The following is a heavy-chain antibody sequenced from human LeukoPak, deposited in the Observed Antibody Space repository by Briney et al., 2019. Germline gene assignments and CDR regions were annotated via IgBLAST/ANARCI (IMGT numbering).Heavy chain of an antibody. Sequence: ASVKVSCKASGYTFTGYYMHWVRQAPGQGLEWMGWINPNSGGTNYAQKFRGRVTMTRDTSISTAYMELSRLRSDDTAVYYCARDKATRYYYYYYMDVWGKGTTVTVSS. CDR1: GYTFTGYY. J-gene: IGHJ6*03. CDR2: INPNSGGT. V-gene: IGHV1-2*02. CDR3: ARDKATRYYYYYYMDV.